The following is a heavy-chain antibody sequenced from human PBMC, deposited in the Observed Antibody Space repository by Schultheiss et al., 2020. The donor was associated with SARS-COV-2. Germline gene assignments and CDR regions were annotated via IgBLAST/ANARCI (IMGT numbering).Heavy chain of an antibody. J-gene: IGHJ6*02. Sequence: ASVKVSCKASGYTFTGYYMHWVRQAPGQGLEWMGWINPNSGGTNYAQKFQGRVTMTRDTSISTAYMELSRLRSDDTAVYYCARPIEQLGRMNYYYYYYGMYVWGQGTTVTVSS. V-gene: IGHV1-2*02. CDR2: INPNSGGT. CDR3: ARPIEQLGRMNYYYYYYGMYV. D-gene: IGHD6-6*01. CDR1: GYTFTGYY.